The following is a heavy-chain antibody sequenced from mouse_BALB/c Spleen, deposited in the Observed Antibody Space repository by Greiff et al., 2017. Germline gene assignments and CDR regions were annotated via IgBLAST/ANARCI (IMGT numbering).Heavy chain of an antibody. Sequence: EVKLVESGPGLVKPSQSLSLTCTVTGYSITSDYAWNWIRQFPGNKLEWMGYISYSGSTSYNPSLKSRISITRDTSKNQFFLQLNSVTTEDTATYYCARDYYGYGNFDVWGAGTTVTVSS. D-gene: IGHD1-1*01. CDR3: ARDYYGYGNFDV. J-gene: IGHJ1*01. CDR2: ISYSGST. CDR1: GYSITSDYA. V-gene: IGHV3-2*02.